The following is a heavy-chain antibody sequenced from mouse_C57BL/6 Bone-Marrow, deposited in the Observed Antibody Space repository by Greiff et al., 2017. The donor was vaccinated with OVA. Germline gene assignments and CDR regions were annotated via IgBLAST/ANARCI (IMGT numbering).Heavy chain of an antibody. CDR3: ARSYSNYVWFAY. D-gene: IGHD2-5*01. Sequence: QVQLQQSGAELARPGASVKLSCKASGYTFTSYGISWVKQRTGQGLEWIGEIYPRSGNTYYNEKFKGKATLTADKSSSTAYMELRSLTSEDSAVYFCARSYSNYVWFAYWGQGTLVTVSA. J-gene: IGHJ3*01. V-gene: IGHV1-81*01. CDR2: IYPRSGNT. CDR1: GYTFTSYG.